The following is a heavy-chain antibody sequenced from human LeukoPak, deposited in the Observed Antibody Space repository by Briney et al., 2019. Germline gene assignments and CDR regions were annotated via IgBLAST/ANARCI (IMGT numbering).Heavy chain of an antibody. J-gene: IGHJ4*02. CDR3: ARHRGFKEVGAIYFDY. CDR1: GGSISSGDYY. CDR2: IYYSGST. D-gene: IGHD1-26*01. Sequence: SETLSLTCAVSGGSISSGDYYWSWIRQPPGKGLEWIGSIYYSGSTYYNPSLKSRVTISVDTSKNQFSLKLSSVTAADTAVYYCARHRGFKEVGAIYFDYWGQGTLVTVSS. V-gene: IGHV4-39*01.